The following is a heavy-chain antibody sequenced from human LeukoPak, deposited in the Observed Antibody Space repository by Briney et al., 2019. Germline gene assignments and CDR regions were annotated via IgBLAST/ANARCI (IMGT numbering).Heavy chain of an antibody. V-gene: IGHV4-30-2*01. CDR3: ARGRGATITLYYFDY. CDR1: GGSISSGGYY. J-gene: IGHJ4*02. CDR2: IYHSGST. D-gene: IGHD5-12*01. Sequence: SETLSLTCTVSGGSISSGGYYWSWIRQPPGKGLEWIGYIYHSGSTYYNPSLKSRVTISVDRSKNQFSLKLSSVTAADTAVYYCARGRGATITLYYFDYWGQGTLVTVSS.